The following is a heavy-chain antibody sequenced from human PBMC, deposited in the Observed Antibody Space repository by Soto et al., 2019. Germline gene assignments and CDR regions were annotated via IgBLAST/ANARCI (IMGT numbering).Heavy chain of an antibody. CDR3: ARIIVVPAPLMDV. V-gene: IGHV2-26*01. Sequence: KESGPVLVKPTETLTLTCTVSGFSLSNARMGVSWIRQPPGKALEWLAHIFSNDEKSYSTSLKSRLTISKDTSKSQVVLTMTNMDPVDTATYYCARIIVVPAPLMDVWGQGTTVTVSS. D-gene: IGHD2-2*01. CDR2: IFSNDEK. J-gene: IGHJ6*02. CDR1: GFSLSNARMG.